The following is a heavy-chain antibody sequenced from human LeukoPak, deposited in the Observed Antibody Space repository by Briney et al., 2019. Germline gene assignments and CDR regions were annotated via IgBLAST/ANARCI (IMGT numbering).Heavy chain of an antibody. CDR3: AREHYYDSSGSDY. V-gene: IGHV1-2*02. CDR1: GYTFTGYY. Sequence: ASVKVSCKASGYTFTGYYMHWVRQAPGQGLEWMGWINPNSGGTNYAQKFQGRVTMTRDTSISTAYMELSRLRSDDTAVYYCAREHYYDSSGSDYWGQGTLVTVSS. J-gene: IGHJ4*02. D-gene: IGHD3-22*01. CDR2: INPNSGGT.